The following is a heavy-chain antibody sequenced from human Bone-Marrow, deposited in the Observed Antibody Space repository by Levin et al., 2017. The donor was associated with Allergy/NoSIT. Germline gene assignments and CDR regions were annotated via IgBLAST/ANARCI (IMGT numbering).Heavy chain of an antibody. Sequence: GSLRLSCTGSGYSISTTSFYWGLIRQTPGRGLEWIASVYFRGDSYYNPSLKSRVTISVDTSKNQFSLQLTSMTAADTGVYFCVRHRDCYGSGGRPRYFFDLWGHGMLVSVSA. CDR1: GYSISTTSFY. V-gene: IGHV4-39*01. CDR3: VRHRDCYGSGGRPRYFFDL. J-gene: IGHJ4*01. D-gene: IGHD3-10*01. CDR2: VYFRGDS.